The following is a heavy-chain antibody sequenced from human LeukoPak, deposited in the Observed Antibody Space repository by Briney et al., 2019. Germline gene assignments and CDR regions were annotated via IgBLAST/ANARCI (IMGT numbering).Heavy chain of an antibody. CDR3: ARAEINDYSRY. CDR1: GGSISNYY. V-gene: IGHV4-59*01. CDR2: IYYSGST. D-gene: IGHD4-11*01. J-gene: IGHJ4*02. Sequence: PSETLSLTCTVSGGSISNYYWNWIRQPPGQGLEWIGHIYYSGSTNYNPSLKSRVTISVDTSKNQFSLKLSSVTAADTAVYYCARAEINDYSRYWGQGIPVIVSS.